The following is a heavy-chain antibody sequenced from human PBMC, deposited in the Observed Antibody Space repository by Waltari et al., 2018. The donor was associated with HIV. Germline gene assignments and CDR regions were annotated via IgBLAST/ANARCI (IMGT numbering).Heavy chain of an antibody. J-gene: IGHJ5*02. CDR1: GYSFTSYW. D-gene: IGHD3-22*01. V-gene: IGHV5-51*01. Sequence: EVQLVQSGAEVKKPGESLKISCKGSGYSFTSYWIGWVRQMPGKGLEWMGIIYPGDSDTRYSPSFQGQVTISADKSISTAYLQWSSLKASDTAMYYCARQRAFYYYDSSGYAIFDPWGQGTLVTVSS. CDR3: ARQRAFYYYDSSGYAIFDP. CDR2: IYPGDSDT.